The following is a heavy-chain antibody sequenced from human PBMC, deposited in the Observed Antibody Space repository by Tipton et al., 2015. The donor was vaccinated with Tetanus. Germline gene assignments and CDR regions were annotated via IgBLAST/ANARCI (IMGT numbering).Heavy chain of an antibody. Sequence: SLRLSCAASGFTFISYGMSWVRQAPGKGLEWVSGISNNGGSTYDTDSVKGRFTISRDNSKNMVYLQMNSLRAEDTAVYYCARDRAPPSSWYFDLWGRGTLVTVSS. D-gene: IGHD3-10*01. CDR3: ARDRAPPSSWYFDL. V-gene: IGHV3-23*01. J-gene: IGHJ2*01. CDR1: GFTFISYG. CDR2: ISNNGGST.